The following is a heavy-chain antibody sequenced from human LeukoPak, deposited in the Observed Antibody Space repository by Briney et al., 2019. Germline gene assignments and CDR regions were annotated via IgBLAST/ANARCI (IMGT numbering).Heavy chain of an antibody. CDR2: ISGSVGST. D-gene: IGHD4-17*01. CDR3: AKDLVNGYGDGDWQSDAFDI. CDR1: GFTFSSYG. J-gene: IGHJ3*02. V-gene: IGHV3-23*01. Sequence: GGSLRLSCAASGFTFSSYGMSWVRQAPGKGLEWVSAISGSVGSTYYADSVKGRFTISRDNSKNTLYLQMNSLRAEDTAVYYCAKDLVNGYGDGDWQSDAFDIWGQGTMVTVSS.